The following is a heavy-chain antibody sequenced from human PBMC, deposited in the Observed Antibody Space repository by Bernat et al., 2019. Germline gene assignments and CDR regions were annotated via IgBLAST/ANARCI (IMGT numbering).Heavy chain of an antibody. D-gene: IGHD2-21*02. CDR1: GFTFSSYA. J-gene: IGHJ1*01. Sequence: EVQLLESGGGLVQPGGSLRLSCAASGFTFSSYAMSWVRQAPGKGLEWVSAISGSGGSTYYADSVKGRFTISRDNAKNSLYLQMNSLRAEDTAVYYCARPDVAYCGGDCYSGYFQHWGQGTLVTVSS. CDR3: ARPDVAYCGGDCYSGYFQH. CDR2: ISGSGGST. V-gene: IGHV3-23*01.